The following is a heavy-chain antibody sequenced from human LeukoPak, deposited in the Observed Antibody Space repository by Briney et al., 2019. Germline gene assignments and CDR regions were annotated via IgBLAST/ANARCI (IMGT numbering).Heavy chain of an antibody. CDR1: GFTFSSYS. D-gene: IGHD1-26*01. V-gene: IGHV3-21*01. CDR3: ARAGHSADKSGGDY. Sequence: GGSLRLSCAASGFTFSSYSMNWVRQAPGQGLEWVSSISSRSAYIYYADSMKGRFTISRDNAKSSLVLQMNSLRAEDTAVCYCARAGHSADKSGGDYWGQGTLVTVSS. J-gene: IGHJ4*02. CDR2: ISSRSAYI.